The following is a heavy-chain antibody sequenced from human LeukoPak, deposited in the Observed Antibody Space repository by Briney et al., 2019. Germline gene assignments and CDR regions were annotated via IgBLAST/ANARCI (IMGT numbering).Heavy chain of an antibody. D-gene: IGHD3-22*01. J-gene: IGHJ3*02. CDR3: AGADYYDSSGYYYSRRGDNAFDI. V-gene: IGHV4-30-2*01. CDR1: GGSISSGGYS. CDR2: IYHSGST. Sequence: SETLSLTCTVSGGSISSGGYSWSWIRQPPRKGLEWIGYIYHSGSTYYNPSLKSRVTISVDRSKNQFSLKLSSVTAADTAVYYCAGADYYDSSGYYYSRRGDNAFDIWGQGTMVTVSS.